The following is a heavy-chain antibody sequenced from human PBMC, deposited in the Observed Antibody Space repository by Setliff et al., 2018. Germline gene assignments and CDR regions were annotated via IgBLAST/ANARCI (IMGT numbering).Heavy chain of an antibody. CDR2: IYHTEST. J-gene: IGHJ4*02. Sequence: PSETLSLTCAVSSGSISYNNWWTWVRQPPGKGLEWIGEIYHTESTNYNPSLKSRVTMSIDKSKNEFSLKMSSVTAADTAVYYCARAPRYFDSTGSYFDGWGQGTLVTVSS. V-gene: IGHV4-4*02. CDR1: SGSISYNNW. CDR3: ARAPRYFDSTGSYFDG. D-gene: IGHD3-22*01.